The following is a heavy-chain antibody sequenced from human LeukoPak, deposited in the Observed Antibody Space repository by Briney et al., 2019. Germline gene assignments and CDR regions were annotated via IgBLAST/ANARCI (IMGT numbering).Heavy chain of an antibody. J-gene: IGHJ4*02. CDR1: GFTFRGYS. D-gene: IGHD4-17*01. Sequence: GGSLRLSCAVSGFTFRGYSMHWVRQAPGKGLEWISYIDSDTYGNTIYYPHTVKGRFTISRDNAKNSLYLQMDSLRDEDTAVYYCARDRDYAFDYWGQGTLVTVSS. V-gene: IGHV3-48*02. CDR3: ARDRDYAFDY. CDR2: IDSDTYGNTI.